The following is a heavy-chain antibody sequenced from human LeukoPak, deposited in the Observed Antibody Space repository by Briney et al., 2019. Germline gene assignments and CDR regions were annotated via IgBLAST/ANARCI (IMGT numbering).Heavy chain of an antibody. Sequence: SETLSLTCTVSGGSISSYYWDWIRQPPGKGLEWVGSIHYSGSTNYNPSPKSRVTISVDTSKNQFSLNLRSVTAADTAVYYCARQDIDIVATRTFDYWGQGVLVTVSS. D-gene: IGHD5-12*01. CDR2: IHYSGST. CDR3: ARQDIDIVATRTFDY. V-gene: IGHV4-39*01. CDR1: GGSISSYY. J-gene: IGHJ4*02.